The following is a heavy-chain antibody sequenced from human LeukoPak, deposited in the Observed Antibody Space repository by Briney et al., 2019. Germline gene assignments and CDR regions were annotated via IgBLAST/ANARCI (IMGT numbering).Heavy chain of an antibody. CDR1: GFTFSSYG. Sequence: GGSLRLSCAASGFTFSSYGMSWVRQAPGKGLEWVANMNLDGSEKYYVDSVKGRFTISRDNAKNSLSLQMNSLRADDTAVYYCARQRVGAFENWGQGTLVTVSS. J-gene: IGHJ1*01. CDR2: MNLDGSEK. V-gene: IGHV3-7*01. CDR3: ARQRVGAFEN. D-gene: IGHD1-26*01.